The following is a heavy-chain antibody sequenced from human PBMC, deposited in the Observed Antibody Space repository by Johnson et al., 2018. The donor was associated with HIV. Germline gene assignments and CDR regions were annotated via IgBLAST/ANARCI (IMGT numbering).Heavy chain of an antibody. D-gene: IGHD4-17*01. CDR3: TTAVDGAPDAFDI. Sequence: VQLVESGGGLIQPGGSLRLSCAASGFTFSSYDMHWVRQATGKGLEWVSSIGTTGDTYYPGSVKGRFTISRENAKNSLYLQMNSLKTEDTAVYYCTTAVDGAPDAFDIWGQGTMVTVSS. J-gene: IGHJ3*02. CDR2: IGTTGDT. V-gene: IGHV3-13*01. CDR1: GFTFSSYD.